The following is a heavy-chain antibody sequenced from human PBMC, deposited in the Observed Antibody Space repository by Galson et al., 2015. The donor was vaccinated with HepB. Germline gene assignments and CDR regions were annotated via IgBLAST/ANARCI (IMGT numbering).Heavy chain of an antibody. D-gene: IGHD1-14*01. CDR3: ARSPGRSQDYYYYYMDV. CDR1: GFTFSSYA. J-gene: IGHJ6*03. Sequence: SLRLSCAASGFTFSSYAMHWVRQAPGKGLEWVAVISYDGSNKYYADSVKGRFTISRDNSKNTLYLQMNSLRAEDTAVYYCARSPGRSQDYYYYYMDVWGKGTTVTVSS. V-gene: IGHV3-30-3*01. CDR2: ISYDGSNK.